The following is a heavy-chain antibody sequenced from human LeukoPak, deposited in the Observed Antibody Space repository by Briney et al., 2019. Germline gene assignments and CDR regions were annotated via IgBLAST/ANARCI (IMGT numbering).Heavy chain of an antibody. Sequence: GGSLRLSCAGPGITLSSYDMHWVRQAPGKGLEWVAVISYDGSKKYYADSVKGRFTISRDNSKNSVYLQMNSLRDEDTAVYYCARDRGSSGGRSFDYWGQGTLVTVSS. D-gene: IGHD6-13*01. V-gene: IGHV3-30*03. CDR1: GITLSSYD. CDR3: ARDRGSSGGRSFDY. CDR2: ISYDGSKK. J-gene: IGHJ4*02.